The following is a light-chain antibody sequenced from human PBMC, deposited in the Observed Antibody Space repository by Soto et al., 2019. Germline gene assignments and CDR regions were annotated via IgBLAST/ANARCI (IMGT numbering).Light chain of an antibody. CDR2: EVS. CDR3: CSYAGSSTYV. CDR1: SSDVGSYNL. V-gene: IGLV2-23*02. Sequence: QSALTHPASVSGSPGQSITISCTGTSSDVGSYNLVSWYQQHPGKAPKLMIYEVSKRPSGDSNRFSGSKSGNTASLTISGLQAEDEADYYCCSYAGSSTYVFGTGTKVTVL. J-gene: IGLJ1*01.